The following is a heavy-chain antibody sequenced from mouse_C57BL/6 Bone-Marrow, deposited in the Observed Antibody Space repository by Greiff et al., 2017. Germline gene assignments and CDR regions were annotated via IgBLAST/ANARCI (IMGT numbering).Heavy chain of an antibody. Sequence: VQLQQSGPELVKPGASVKISCKASGYTFTDYYMNWVKQSHGKSLEWIGDINPNNGGTSYNQKFKGKATLTVDKSSSTAYMELSSLTSEDSAVYYCARWGLYYFDYWGQGTTRTVSS. CDR2: INPNNGGT. CDR1: GYTFTDYY. J-gene: IGHJ2*01. V-gene: IGHV1-26*01. CDR3: ARWGLYYFDY.